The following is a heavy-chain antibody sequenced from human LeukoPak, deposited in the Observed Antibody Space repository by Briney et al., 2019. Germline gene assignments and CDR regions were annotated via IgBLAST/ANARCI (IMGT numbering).Heavy chain of an antibody. CDR1: GGSFSGYY. CDR2: INHSGST. V-gene: IGHV4-34*01. J-gene: IGHJ5*02. D-gene: IGHD3-3*01. CDR3: ARAPPRDTIFGVVIIRHNWFDP. Sequence: SETLSLTCAVYGGSFSGYYWSWIRQPPGKGLEWIGEINHSGSTNYNPSPKSRVTISVDTSKNQFSLKLSSVTAADTAVYYCARAPPRDTIFGVVIIRHNWFDPWGQGTLVTVSS.